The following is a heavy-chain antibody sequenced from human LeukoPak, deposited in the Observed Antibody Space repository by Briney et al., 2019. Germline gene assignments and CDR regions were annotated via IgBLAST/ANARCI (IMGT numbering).Heavy chain of an antibody. CDR3: ARDRRFFGSGSYLDY. J-gene: IGHJ4*02. V-gene: IGHV3-21*01. CDR2: ISSSSSYI. Sequence: PGGSLRLSCAAPGFTFSSYSMNWVRQAPGKGLEWVSSISSSSSYIYYADSVKGRFTISRDNAKNSLYLQMNSLRAEDTAVYYCARDRRFFGSGSYLDYWGQGTLVTVSS. D-gene: IGHD3-10*01. CDR1: GFTFSSYS.